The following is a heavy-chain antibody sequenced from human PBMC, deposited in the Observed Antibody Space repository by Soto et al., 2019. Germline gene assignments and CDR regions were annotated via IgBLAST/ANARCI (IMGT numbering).Heavy chain of an antibody. V-gene: IGHV4-31*03. CDR2: IHNSGIT. CDR1: GGSINSGGYY. CDR3: AVDMGPLGGAVDC. J-gene: IGHJ4*02. Sequence: QVQLQESGPGLLKPSETLALTCTVSGGSINSGGYYWSWIRQHPWEGLEWIGCIHNSGITFYNPSLKSRLSISKDTSKNQMSLKLTSVTAADTALYYCAVDMGPLGGAVDCWGQGTLVTVSS. D-gene: IGHD2-21*01.